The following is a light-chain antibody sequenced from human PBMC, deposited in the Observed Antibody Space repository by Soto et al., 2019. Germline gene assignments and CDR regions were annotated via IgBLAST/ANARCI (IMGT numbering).Light chain of an antibody. V-gene: IGKV1-39*01. CDR3: QQSYSTPWT. CDR2: AAS. Sequence: DIQMTQSPSSLSASVGDRVTITCRASQSISSYLNWYQHKPGNAPKLLIYAASSLQSGVPSRFSGSGSGTDFTLTISSLQPEDFATYYCQQSYSTPWTFGQGTKVEIK. J-gene: IGKJ1*01. CDR1: QSISSY.